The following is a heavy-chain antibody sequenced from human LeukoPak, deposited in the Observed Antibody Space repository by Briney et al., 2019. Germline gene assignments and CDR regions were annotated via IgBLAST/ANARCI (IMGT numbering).Heavy chain of an antibody. V-gene: IGHV4-59*08. Sequence: PSETLSLTCTVSGGSISNYYWSWVRQPPGERLEWIGYVYYSGSANYNPSLKSRVTISVDTSKNEFSLKLRSVTATDTAVYYCARQAGGAAASMDVWGEGTTVTVSS. CDR2: VYYSGSA. CDR3: ARQAGGAAASMDV. CDR1: GGSISNYY. D-gene: IGHD6-13*01. J-gene: IGHJ6*04.